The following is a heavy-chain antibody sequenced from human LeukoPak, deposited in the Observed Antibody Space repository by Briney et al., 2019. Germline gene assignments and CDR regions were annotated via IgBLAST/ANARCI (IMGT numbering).Heavy chain of an antibody. CDR2: ISSSSSTI. Sequence: GGSLRLSCAASGFTFSSYSMNWVRQAPGKGLEWVSYISSSSSTIYYADSVKGRFTISRDNAKNSLYLQMNSLKTEDTAVYYCTTLSQQWLVDYWGQGTLVTVSS. CDR1: GFTFSSYS. J-gene: IGHJ4*02. V-gene: IGHV3-48*01. CDR3: TTLSQQWLVDY. D-gene: IGHD6-19*01.